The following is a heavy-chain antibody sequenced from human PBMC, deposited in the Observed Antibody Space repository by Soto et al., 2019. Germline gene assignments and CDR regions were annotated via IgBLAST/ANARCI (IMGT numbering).Heavy chain of an antibody. CDR2: IRSKGNSYAT. J-gene: IGHJ6*04. V-gene: IGHV3-73*01. CDR1: GVGFIVTT. Sequence: XGSLRLSCLDLGVGFIVTTIHWVRQASGRGLEWVGRIRSKGNSYATAYAASVKGRFIICRDDSKTTAYLQMNSLKIEDTAVYYCFRENYFSYHGMEVWGKGTTVTVSS. CDR3: FRENYFSYHGMEV.